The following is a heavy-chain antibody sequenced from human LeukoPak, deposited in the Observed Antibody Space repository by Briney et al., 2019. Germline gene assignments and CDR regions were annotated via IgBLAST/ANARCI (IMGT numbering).Heavy chain of an antibody. CDR2: MHPNSGNT. V-gene: IGHV1-8*01. Sequence: ASVKVSCKASGYTFTSSDINWVRQATGQGLEWMGWMHPNSGNTGYVQKFQGRVTMTRNTSISTAYMELSSLRSEDTAVYYCASHVLVRGVLPDYWGQGTLVTVSS. D-gene: IGHD3-10*01. J-gene: IGHJ4*02. CDR3: ASHVLVRGVLPDY. CDR1: GYTFTSSD.